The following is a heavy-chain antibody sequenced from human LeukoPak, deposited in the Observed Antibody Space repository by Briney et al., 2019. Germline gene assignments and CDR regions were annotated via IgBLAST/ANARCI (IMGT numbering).Heavy chain of an antibody. CDR1: GFRLSDHA. V-gene: IGHV3-30*01. CDR2: VAFDGINK. CDR3: ARDGEKTTICGCFDS. J-gene: IGHJ4*02. Sequence: GGSLRLSCAASGFRLSDHAMHWVRPAPGKGLGWVAVVAFDGINKYYVESMKGRLTISRDNSNNTLYLQMNSLRPEDTAVYYCARDGEKTTICGCFDSWGQGTLVTVPS. D-gene: IGHD5-24*01.